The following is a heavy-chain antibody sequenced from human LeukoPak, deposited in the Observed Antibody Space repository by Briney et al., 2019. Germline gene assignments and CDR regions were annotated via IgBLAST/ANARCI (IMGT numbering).Heavy chain of an antibody. CDR2: IYTSGST. Sequence: SETLSLTCTAPGGSISSYYWSWLRQPAGKRLEWSGRIYTSGSTNYNPSLKSRVTMSVDTSKIQLSMKLSSVTAADTAVYYCARGIAVAGTRTLDYWGQGTLVTVSS. CDR3: ARGIAVAGTRTLDY. V-gene: IGHV4-4*07. CDR1: GGSISSYY. D-gene: IGHD6-19*01. J-gene: IGHJ4*02.